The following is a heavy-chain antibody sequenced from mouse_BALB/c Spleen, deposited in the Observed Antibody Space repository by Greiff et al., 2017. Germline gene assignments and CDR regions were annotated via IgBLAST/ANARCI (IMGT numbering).Heavy chain of an antibody. CDR3: ARGGGGFAY. CDR2: INPSNGRT. V-gene: IGHV1S81*02. Sequence: VQLQQPGAELVKPGASVKLSCKASGYTFTSYWMHWVKQRPGQGLEWIGEINPSNGRTNYNEKFKSKATLTVDKSSSTAYMQLSSLTSEDSAVYDCARGGGGFAYWGQGTLVTVSA. CDR1: GYTFTSYW. D-gene: IGHD1-1*02. J-gene: IGHJ3*01.